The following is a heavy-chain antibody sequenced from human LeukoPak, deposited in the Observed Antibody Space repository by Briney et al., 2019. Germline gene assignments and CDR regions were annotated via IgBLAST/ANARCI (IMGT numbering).Heavy chain of an antibody. CDR3: ATAGVYDILTGYVN. CDR2: FDPEDGET. CDR1: GYTLTELP. J-gene: IGHJ4*02. D-gene: IGHD3-9*01. V-gene: IGHV1-24*01. Sequence: GASVKVSCKVSGYTLTELPMHWVRQAPGKGLEWMGGFDPEDGETIYAQKFQGRVTMTEDTSTDTAYMELSSLRSEDTAVYYCATAGVYDILTGYVNWGQGTLVTVSS.